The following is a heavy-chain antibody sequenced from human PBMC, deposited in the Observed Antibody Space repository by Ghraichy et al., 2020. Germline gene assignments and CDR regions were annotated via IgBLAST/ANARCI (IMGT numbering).Heavy chain of an antibody. CDR3: ARRPRGDFRAWYFDS. V-gene: IGHV4-59*01. CDR2: VSNSGST. CDR1: GASISSYY. D-gene: IGHD2/OR15-2a*01. J-gene: IGHJ2*01. Sequence: SDTLSLTCTVSGASISSYYWSWIRQPPGKGLEWIGYVSNSGSTNYNPSLKSRVTISIDTSKNQFSLKLSSLTAADTAVYYCARRPRGDFRAWYFDSWGRGTLVTVSS.